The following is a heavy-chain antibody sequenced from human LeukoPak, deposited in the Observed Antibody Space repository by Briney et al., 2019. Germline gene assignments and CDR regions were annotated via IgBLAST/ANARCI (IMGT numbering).Heavy chain of an antibody. D-gene: IGHD3-22*01. CDR2: ISGYNGNT. V-gene: IGHV1-18*01. Sequence: ASVKVSCKAPGYTFSTYGISWVRQAPGQGLEWMGWISGYNGNTAYAQKLQGRVTMTTDTSSSTAYMELRSLRSDDTAVYYCARGDLPYDSSVYLRVFDYWGQGTLVTVSS. J-gene: IGHJ4*02. CDR3: ARGDLPYDSSVYLRVFDY. CDR1: GYTFSTYG.